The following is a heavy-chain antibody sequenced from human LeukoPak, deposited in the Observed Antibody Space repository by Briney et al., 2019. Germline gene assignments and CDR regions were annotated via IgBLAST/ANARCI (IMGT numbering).Heavy chain of an antibody. D-gene: IGHD3-22*01. V-gene: IGHV1-2*02. CDR3: ARDERYDSSGYPFDY. CDR2: INPNNGGT. J-gene: IGHJ4*02. CDR1: VGTFTHYV. Sequence: ASVKVSCKASVGTFTHYVISWVRQAPGQGRERMGWINPNNGGTKYAQKFQDRVTMTRDPSISTAYMELSRLRSDDTAVYYCARDERYDSSGYPFDYWGEGALVTVSS.